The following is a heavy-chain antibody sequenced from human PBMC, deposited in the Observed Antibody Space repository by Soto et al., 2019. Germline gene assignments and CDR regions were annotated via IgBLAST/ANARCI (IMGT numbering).Heavy chain of an antibody. Sequence: RASVKVSCKASGYTFTGYYMHWVRQAPGQGLEWMGWINPNSGGTNYAQKFQGWVTMTRDTSISTAYMELSRLRSDDTAVYYCARGVVVVPAATSPNWFDPWGQGTLVTVSS. CDR1: GYTFTGYY. D-gene: IGHD2-2*01. CDR2: INPNSGGT. CDR3: ARGVVVVPAATSPNWFDP. V-gene: IGHV1-2*04. J-gene: IGHJ5*02.